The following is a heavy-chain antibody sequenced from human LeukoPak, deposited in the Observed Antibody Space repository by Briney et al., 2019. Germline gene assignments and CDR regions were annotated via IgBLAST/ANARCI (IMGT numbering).Heavy chain of an antibody. Sequence: AGSLRFSGAASGFTFSSYEMNWVRQAPGKGLVWVSYISSSGSNIYYADSVKGRFTISRDNAKNSLYLQMNCLRAEDTAVYYCARGLVGDFGELWGNWFDPWGQGTLVTVSS. CDR2: ISSSGSNI. V-gene: IGHV3-48*03. CDR1: GFTFSSYE. J-gene: IGHJ5*02. CDR3: ARGLVGDFGELWGNWFDP. D-gene: IGHD3-10*01.